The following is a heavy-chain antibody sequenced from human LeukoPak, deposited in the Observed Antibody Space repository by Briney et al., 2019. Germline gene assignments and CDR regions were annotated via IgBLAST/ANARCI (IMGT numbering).Heavy chain of an antibody. V-gene: IGHV5-51*01. CDR3: ARHIYYGSGSFDAFDI. J-gene: IGHJ3*02. Sequence: GESLRISCKGSGYTFSSYWIGWVRQMPGKGLEWMGIIYPGDSDTRYSPSFQGQVTISADKSISTAYLQWSSLKASDTAMYYCARHIYYGSGSFDAFDIWGQGTMVTVSS. CDR2: IYPGDSDT. CDR1: GYTFSSYW. D-gene: IGHD3-10*01.